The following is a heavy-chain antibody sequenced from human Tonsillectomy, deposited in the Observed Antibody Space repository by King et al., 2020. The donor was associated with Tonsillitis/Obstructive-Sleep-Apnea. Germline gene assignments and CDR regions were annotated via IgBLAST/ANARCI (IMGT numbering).Heavy chain of an antibody. CDR3: ARDWEYQVSLNCFDP. D-gene: IGHD2-2*01. Sequence: VQLVESGAEVKKPGASVKVSCQASGYTFTSYGISLVRQAPGQGLEWMGWIGAYNGYTNYAQKLQGRVTMTTDTSTSTVYMELRSLRSDDTAVYYCARDWEYQVSLNCFDPWGQGTLVTVSS. CDR2: IGAYNGYT. V-gene: IGHV1-18*01. J-gene: IGHJ5*02. CDR1: GYTFTSYG.